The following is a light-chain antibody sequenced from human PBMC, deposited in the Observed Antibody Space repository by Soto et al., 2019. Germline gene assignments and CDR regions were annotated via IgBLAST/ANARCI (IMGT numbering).Light chain of an antibody. J-gene: IGKJ1*01. CDR3: QQYGNSPWT. Sequence: EIVLTQPPGTLSLSPGERATLSCRASQSVSSNYLAWCQQKPGQAPRLLIYAASSRATGIPDRFSGSGSGTDFTLTISRLEPEDFAVYYCQQYGNSPWTFGQGTKVDIK. V-gene: IGKV3-20*01. CDR1: QSVSSNY. CDR2: AAS.